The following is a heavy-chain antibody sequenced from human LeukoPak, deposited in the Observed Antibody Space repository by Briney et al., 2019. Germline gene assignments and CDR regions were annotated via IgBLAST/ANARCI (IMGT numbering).Heavy chain of an antibody. CDR1: GGSISSGSYY. J-gene: IGHJ6*03. D-gene: IGHD6-13*01. V-gene: IGHV4-61*02. CDR2: IYTSGST. Sequence: PSETLSLTCTVSGGSISSGSYYWSWIRQPAGKGLEWIGRIYTSGSTNYNPSLKSRVTISVDTSKNQFSLKLSSVTAADTAVYYCATLGQHLPYYYYYYMDVWGKGTTVTISS. CDR3: ATLGQHLPYYYYYYMDV.